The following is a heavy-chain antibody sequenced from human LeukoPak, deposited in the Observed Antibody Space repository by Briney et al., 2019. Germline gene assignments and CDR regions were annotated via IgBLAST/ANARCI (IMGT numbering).Heavy chain of an antibody. D-gene: IGHD4-17*01. J-gene: IGHJ6*02. CDR1: GYIFTSYW. CDR2: IYPGDSDT. V-gene: IGHV5-51*01. Sequence: GEPLKISCKGSGYIFTSYWIGWVRQMPGKGLEWMGIIYPGDSDTRYSPSFQGQVTISADKSISTAYLQWSSLKASDTAMYYCARGMTTVTAYYYGMDVWGQGTTVTVSS. CDR3: ARGMTTVTAYYYGMDV.